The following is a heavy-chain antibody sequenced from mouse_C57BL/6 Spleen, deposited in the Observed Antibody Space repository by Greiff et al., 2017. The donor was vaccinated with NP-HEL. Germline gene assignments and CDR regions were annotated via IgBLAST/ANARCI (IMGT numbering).Heavy chain of an antibody. Sequence: VQLKESGPGLAKPSQTLSLTCSVTGYSITSDYWTWIRKFPGNKLEYMGYISYSGSTYYNPSLKSRISITRDTSKNQYYLQLNSVTTEDTATYYSARSDDDDEDYYAMDYWGQGTSVTVSS. D-gene: IGHD2-4*01. CDR3: ARSDDDDEDYYAMDY. J-gene: IGHJ4*01. CDR1: GYSITSDY. V-gene: IGHV3-8*01. CDR2: ISYSGST.